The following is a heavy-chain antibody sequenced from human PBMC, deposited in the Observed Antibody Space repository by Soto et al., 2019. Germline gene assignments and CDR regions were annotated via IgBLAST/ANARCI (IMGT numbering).Heavy chain of an antibody. D-gene: IGHD2-2*01. CDR2: IYPGDSDT. Sequence: GESLKISCKGSGYSFTNYWIGWVRQMPGKGLEWMGIIYPGDSDTSYSPSFPRQATISADKPISTAYLQWSSLKASDTAMYYCAKHIGYCSSSIFSCIDSWGQGTLVTVSS. J-gene: IGHJ4*02. CDR1: GYSFTNYW. CDR3: AKHIGYCSSSIFSCIDS. V-gene: IGHV5-51*01.